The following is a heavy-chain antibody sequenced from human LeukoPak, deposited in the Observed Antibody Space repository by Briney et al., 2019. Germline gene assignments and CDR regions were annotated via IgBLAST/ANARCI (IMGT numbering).Heavy chain of an antibody. J-gene: IGHJ6*03. V-gene: IGHV3-30*03. Sequence: PGGSLRLSCTASGFTFNNYGMHWVRQAPGKGPEWVAVISYNGGNKYYADSVKGRFTISRDNSKNTLFLQMNRLRAEDTAVYYCATPGPHGSDPSLYYYYMDGGGKGTTVTISS. D-gene: IGHD3-10*01. CDR3: ATPGPHGSDPSLYYYYMDG. CDR1: GFTFNNYG. CDR2: ISYNGGNK.